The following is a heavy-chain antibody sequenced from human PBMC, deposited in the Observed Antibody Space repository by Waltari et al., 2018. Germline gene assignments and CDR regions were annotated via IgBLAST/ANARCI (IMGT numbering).Heavy chain of an antibody. Sequence: DVQLAQSGAEVKKAGESLKISCKGSGYSFTTYWIGWVRQMPGKGLEWMGIIYPGDSDTRYSPSFQGQVTISVDKSITTAYLQWSSRKASDTAIYFCARRDRGGSVSNYFDYWGQGTLVTVSS. CDR3: ARRDRGGSVSNYFDY. CDR1: GYSFTTYW. D-gene: IGHD3-10*01. J-gene: IGHJ4*02. CDR2: IYPGDSDT. V-gene: IGHV5-51*03.